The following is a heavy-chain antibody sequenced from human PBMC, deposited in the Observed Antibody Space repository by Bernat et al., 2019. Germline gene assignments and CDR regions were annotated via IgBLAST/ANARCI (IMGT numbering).Heavy chain of an antibody. D-gene: IGHD3-22*01. CDR1: GFTFSSYA. CDR3: AKDLKSYYYDSSGYGPIRAFDI. CDR2: ISGSGGST. V-gene: IGHV3-23*01. Sequence: EVQLLESGGGLVQPGGSLRLSCAASGFTFSSYAMSWVRQAPGKGLEWVSAISGSGGSTYYADSVKCRFTISRDNSKNTLYLQMNSLRAEDTAVYYCAKDLKSYYYDSSGYGPIRAFDIWGQGTMVTVSS. J-gene: IGHJ3*02.